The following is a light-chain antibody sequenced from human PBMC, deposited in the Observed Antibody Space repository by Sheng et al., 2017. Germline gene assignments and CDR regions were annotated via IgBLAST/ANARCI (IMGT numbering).Light chain of an antibody. CDR3: QQYTQRLIT. V-gene: IGKV3-11*01. Sequence: EIVLTQSPATLSLSPGERATLSCRASQRVSSSIAWYQQKPGQAPRVLIYDASNRATGIPARFSGTGSGTDFTLTISSLQSEDFAIYYCQQYTQRLITFGQGTRLEIK. CDR2: DAS. J-gene: IGKJ5*01. CDR1: QRVSSS.